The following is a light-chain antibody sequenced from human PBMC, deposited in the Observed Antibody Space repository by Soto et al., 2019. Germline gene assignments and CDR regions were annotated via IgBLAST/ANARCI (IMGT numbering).Light chain of an antibody. CDR1: SSDVGAYNY. CDR2: DVS. Sequence: QSALTQPASVSGSPGQSITISCTGTSSDVGAYNYVSWYQQHPGQAPKLMIYDVSNRPSGVSNGFSVSKSGNTASLTISGLQAEDEADYYCNSYRGSSTVYVFGTGTKLTVL. CDR3: NSYRGSSTVYV. V-gene: IGLV2-14*03. J-gene: IGLJ1*01.